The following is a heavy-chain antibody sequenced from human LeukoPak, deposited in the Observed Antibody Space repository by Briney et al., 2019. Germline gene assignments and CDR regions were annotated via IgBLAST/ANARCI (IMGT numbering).Heavy chain of an antibody. CDR1: GYTFTSYA. D-gene: IGHD2-2*03. Sequence: GASVKVSYKASGYTFTSYAMHWVRQAPGQRLEWMGWINAGNGNTKYSQKFQGRVTITRDTSASTAYMELSSLRSEDTAVYYCARQSSLDSSRPLPGYWGQGTLVTVSS. CDR2: INAGNGNT. CDR3: ARQSSLDSSRPLPGY. V-gene: IGHV1-3*01. J-gene: IGHJ4*02.